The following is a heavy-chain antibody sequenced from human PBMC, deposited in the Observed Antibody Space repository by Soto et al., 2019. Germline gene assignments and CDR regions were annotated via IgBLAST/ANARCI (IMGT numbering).Heavy chain of an antibody. CDR3: ARQVVGYYGMDV. J-gene: IGHJ6*02. Sequence: GESLKISCKGSGYSFTSYWISWVRQMPGKGLEWMGRIDPSDSYTNYSPSFQGHVTISADKPISTAYLQWSSLKASDTAMYYCARQVVGYYGMDVWGQGTTVTVSS. CDR1: GYSFTSYW. CDR2: IDPSDSYT. D-gene: IGHD2-15*01. V-gene: IGHV5-10-1*01.